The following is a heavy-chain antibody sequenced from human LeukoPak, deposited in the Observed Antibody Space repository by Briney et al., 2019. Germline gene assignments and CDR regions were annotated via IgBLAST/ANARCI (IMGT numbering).Heavy chain of an antibody. D-gene: IGHD3-22*01. J-gene: IGHJ4*02. CDR3: AREALDYYDSSGYYYRSYLDY. CDR2: IYYSGST. Sequence: SETLSLTCTVSGGSISSSSYYWGWIRQPPGKGLEWIGSIYYSGSTYYNPSLKSRVTISVDTSKSQFSLKLSSVTAADTAVYYCAREALDYYDSSGYYYRSYLDYWGQGTLVTVSS. CDR1: GGSISSSSYY. V-gene: IGHV4-39*07.